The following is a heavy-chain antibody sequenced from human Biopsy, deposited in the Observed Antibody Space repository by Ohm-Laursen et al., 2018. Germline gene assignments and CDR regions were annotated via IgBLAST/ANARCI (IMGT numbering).Heavy chain of an antibody. CDR1: KFTVSSNY. CDR2: IYSGGNT. Sequence: SLRLSCAALKFTVSSNYMTWVRQAPGKGLECVSAIYSGGNTFYADSVKGRFTVSRDTSKNTIYLQMNSLRAEDTARYYCATNLKVSPGLMNFDSWGQGTLVTVSS. D-gene: IGHD1-1*01. CDR3: ATNLKVSPGLMNFDS. J-gene: IGHJ4*02. V-gene: IGHV3-53*01.